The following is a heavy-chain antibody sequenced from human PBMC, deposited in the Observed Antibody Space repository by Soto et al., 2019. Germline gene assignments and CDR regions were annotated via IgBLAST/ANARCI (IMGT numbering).Heavy chain of an antibody. D-gene: IGHD3-16*01. J-gene: IGHJ4*02. V-gene: IGHV1-69*17. Sequence: QVQLVQSGAEVKRPGSSVKVSCESSGDTFNSYVISWVRQAPGQGLEWMGGIIPIIGVTHYAQKFQGRVTISALSSTGTAYMELTNLGLEDTALYYCARESLGAKGADHWGQGTLVTVSS. CDR2: IIPIIGVT. CDR3: ARESLGAKGADH. CDR1: GDTFNSYV.